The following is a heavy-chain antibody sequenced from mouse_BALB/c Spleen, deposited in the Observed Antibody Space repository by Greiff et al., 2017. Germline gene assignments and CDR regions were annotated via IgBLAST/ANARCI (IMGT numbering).Heavy chain of an antibody. D-gene: IGHD4-1*01. Sequence: EVKLMESGGGLVQPGGSLKLSCAASGFTFSSYTMSWVRQTPEKRLEWVAYISNGGSSTYYPDTVKGRFTISRDNAKNTLYLQMSSLKSEDTAMYYCARHLGGFAYWGQGTLVTVSA. CDR3: ARHLGGFAY. V-gene: IGHV5-12-2*01. CDR1: GFTFSSYT. J-gene: IGHJ3*01. CDR2: ISNGGSST.